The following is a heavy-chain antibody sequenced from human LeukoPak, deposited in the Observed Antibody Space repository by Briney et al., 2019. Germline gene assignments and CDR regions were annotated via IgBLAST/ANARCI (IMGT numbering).Heavy chain of an antibody. CDR3: ARGLGSGNYDHF. V-gene: IGHV4-34*01. CDR1: GGSYSRYY. CDR2: LNRGGRT. Sequence: PSETLSLTRAVCGGSYSRYYWSWIRQPRAKGLEGMGELNRGGRTNHNPSLPSQSTNSVDTAKNQLSMKPSSVTAADTAVYYCARGLGSGNYDHFWGQGTLVTVSS. J-gene: IGHJ4*02. D-gene: IGHD3-10*01.